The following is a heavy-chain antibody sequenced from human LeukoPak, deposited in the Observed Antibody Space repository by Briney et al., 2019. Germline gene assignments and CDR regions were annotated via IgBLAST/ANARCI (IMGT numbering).Heavy chain of an antibody. J-gene: IGHJ6*02. CDR1: GGSVSSGSYY. D-gene: IGHD4-17*01. Sequence: PSETLSLTCTVSGGSVSSGSYYWSWIRQPPGKGLEWIGYIYYSGSTNYNPSLKSRVTISVVTSKNQFSLKLSSVTAADTAVYYCARGNRYGEHYYYYYGMDVWGQGTTVTVSS. CDR2: IYYSGST. V-gene: IGHV4-61*01. CDR3: ARGNRYGEHYYYYYGMDV.